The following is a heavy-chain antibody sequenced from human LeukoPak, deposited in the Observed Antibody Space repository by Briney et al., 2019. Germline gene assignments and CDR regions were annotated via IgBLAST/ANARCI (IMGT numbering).Heavy chain of an antibody. CDR3: AKELPFVGGYYVYDS. V-gene: IGHV3-23*01. Sequence: PGGSLRLSRAASGFLSSDAMSTVRTTPGNGLARVTAFSGSGSITYYADSVQGRCTISRDNSKNTLFLQMNGLRAEDTAIYYCAKELPFVGGYYVYDSWGHGTLVTVSS. CDR1: GFLSSDA. J-gene: IGHJ5*01. D-gene: IGHD3-16*01. CDR2: FSGSGSIT.